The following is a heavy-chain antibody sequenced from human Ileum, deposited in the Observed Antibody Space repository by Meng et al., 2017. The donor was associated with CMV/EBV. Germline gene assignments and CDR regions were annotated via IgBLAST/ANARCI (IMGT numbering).Heavy chain of an antibody. CDR2: IDAADGST. CDR1: YTFTKYP. Sequence: YTFTKYPTHWVRQAPGQGLEWMGWIDAADGSTKYSQNFQGRVSFTRDTSATTAYMEMSRLTFEDTAVYYCARGRASKAVAGERGFEYWGQGTLVTVSS. J-gene: IGHJ4*02. V-gene: IGHV1-3*01. CDR3: ARGRASKAVAGERGFEY. D-gene: IGHD6-19*01.